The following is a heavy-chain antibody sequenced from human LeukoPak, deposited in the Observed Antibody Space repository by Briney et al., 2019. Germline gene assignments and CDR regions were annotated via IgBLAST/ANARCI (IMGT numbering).Heavy chain of an antibody. CDR1: GFTFSDYY. CDR3: ARDTFQPGLIDS. V-gene: IGHV3-11*06. D-gene: IGHD2-2*01. CDR2: INDDSTDI. J-gene: IGHJ4*02. Sequence: GSLRLSCAASGFTFSDYYMSWIRQAPGKGLEWVSYINDDSTDIHYADSVKGRFSISRDSARNTLYLQLSSLRAEDTAVYYCARDTFQPGLIDSWGQGTLVTVSS.